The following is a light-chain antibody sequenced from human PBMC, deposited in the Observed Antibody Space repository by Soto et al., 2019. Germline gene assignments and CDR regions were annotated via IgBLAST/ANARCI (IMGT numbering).Light chain of an antibody. V-gene: IGKV1-8*01. CDR2: AAS. J-gene: IGKJ1*01. CDR3: HQYNSYS. CDR1: QGISSY. Sequence: AIRMTQSPSSLSASTGVRVTITCRASQGISSYVAWYQQKPGKAPKLLIYAASTLQSGVPSRFSGSGSGTQFTLTSGSLQPDDFATYYCHQYNSYSVGQGTKVDSK.